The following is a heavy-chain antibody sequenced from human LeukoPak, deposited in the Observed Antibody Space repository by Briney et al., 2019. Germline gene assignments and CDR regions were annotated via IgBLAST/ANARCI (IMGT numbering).Heavy chain of an antibody. V-gene: IGHV4-34*01. Sequence: SETLSLTCAVYGRSFSGYYWSWIRQPPGKGLEWIGEINHSGSTNYNPSLKSRVTISVDTSKNQFSLKLSSVTAAGTAVYYCARRTYYYDSSGYYPFDYWGQGTLVTVSS. CDR3: ARRTYYYDSSGYYPFDY. CDR2: INHSGST. D-gene: IGHD3-22*01. J-gene: IGHJ4*02. CDR1: GRSFSGYY.